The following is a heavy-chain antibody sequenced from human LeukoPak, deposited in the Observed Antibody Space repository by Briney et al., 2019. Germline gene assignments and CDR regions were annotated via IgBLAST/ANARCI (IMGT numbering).Heavy chain of an antibody. Sequence: ASVKVSCKASGYTFTSYYMHWVRQAPGQGLEWMGIINPSGGSTSYAQKLQGRVTMTRDTSTSTVYMELSSLRSEDTAVYYCARARYYYGSGSYYNPMGYWGQGTLVTVSS. J-gene: IGHJ4*02. CDR3: ARARYYYGSGSYYNPMGY. CDR1: GYTFTSYY. D-gene: IGHD3-10*01. CDR2: INPSGGST. V-gene: IGHV1-46*04.